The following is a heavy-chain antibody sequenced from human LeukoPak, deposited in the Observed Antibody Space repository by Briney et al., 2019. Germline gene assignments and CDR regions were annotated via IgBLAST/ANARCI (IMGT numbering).Heavy chain of an antibody. Sequence: SETLSLTCPVSGYSISSGYYWGWIRQPPGKGLEWIGSIYHSGSTYYNPSLKSRVTILVDTSKNQFSLKLSSVTAADTAVYYCARRYGSGSYYLDYYYYMDVWGKGTTVTISS. CDR2: IYHSGST. CDR1: GYSISSGYY. V-gene: IGHV4-38-2*01. CDR3: ARRYGSGSYYLDYYYYMDV. D-gene: IGHD3-10*01. J-gene: IGHJ6*03.